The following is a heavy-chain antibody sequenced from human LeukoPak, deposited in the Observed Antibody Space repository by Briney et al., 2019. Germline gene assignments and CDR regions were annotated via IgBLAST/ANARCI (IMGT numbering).Heavy chain of an antibody. V-gene: IGHV3-23*01. CDR1: GFMFSNYA. Sequence: PGGSLRLSCVASGFMFSNYAMSWVRQAPGKGPEWVSGITASGDGTYYAHSVEGRFTISRDNSKSTLHVQMTILRAEDTAIYYCAKDRGVIGIPVLDSWGQGTLVIVSS. J-gene: IGHJ4*02. CDR2: ITASGDGT. CDR3: AKDRGVIGIPVLDS. D-gene: IGHD3-10*01.